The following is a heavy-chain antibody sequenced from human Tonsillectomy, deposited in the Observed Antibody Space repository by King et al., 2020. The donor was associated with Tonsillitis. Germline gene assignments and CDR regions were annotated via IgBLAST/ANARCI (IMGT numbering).Heavy chain of an antibody. CDR3: AKGGSSSTSCYYDCDN. D-gene: IGHD2-2*01. J-gene: IGHJ4*02. CDR2: ISGSGGST. V-gene: IGHV3-23*04. CDR1: GFTFSRYA. Sequence: VQLVESGGGLVQPGGSLRLSCAASGFTFSRYAMSWVRQAPGKGREWVSSISGSGGSTYYADSVKGRFTISRDHSKNTLYRQMNSLRADDTAVYYCAKGGSSSTSCYYDCDNWGQGTLVTVSS.